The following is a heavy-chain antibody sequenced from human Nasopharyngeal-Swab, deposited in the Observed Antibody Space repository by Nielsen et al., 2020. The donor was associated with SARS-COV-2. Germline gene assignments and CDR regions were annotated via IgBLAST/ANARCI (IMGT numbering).Heavy chain of an antibody. V-gene: IGHV1-8*01. J-gene: IGHJ6*03. CDR2: MNPNSGNT. D-gene: IGHD5-12*01. Sequence: ASVKVSCKASGYTFTTYDINWVRQATGQGLEWMGWMNPNSGNTGYAQKFQGRVTMTRNTSISTVYMELSSLRSEDTAVYYCARGLIVATIFHYYYYMEVWGKGTTVTVSS. CDR3: ARGLIVATIFHYYYYMEV. CDR1: GYTFTTYD.